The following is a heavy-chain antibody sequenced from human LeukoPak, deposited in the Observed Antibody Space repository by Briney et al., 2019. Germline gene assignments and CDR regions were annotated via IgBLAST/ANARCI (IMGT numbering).Heavy chain of an antibody. CDR3: ARELNSGSYPSDAFDI. V-gene: IGHV4-59*01. CDR2: IYYSGST. J-gene: IGHJ3*02. D-gene: IGHD1-26*01. Sequence: SEPVSLTCTVSGGSISSYYWSWTRQPPGKGLEWIGYIYYSGSTNYIPSLKSRVTITVDTSKNQFSLKLSSVTAADTAVYYCARELNSGSYPSDAFDIWGQGTIVTVTS. CDR1: GGSISSYY.